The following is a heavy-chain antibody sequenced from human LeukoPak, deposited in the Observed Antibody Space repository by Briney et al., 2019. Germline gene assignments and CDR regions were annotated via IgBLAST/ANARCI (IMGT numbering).Heavy chain of an antibody. CDR1: GYSFTSYW. V-gene: IGHV5-51*01. CDR3: ARHRGAVAGTVYYFDY. D-gene: IGHD6-19*01. CDR2: IYPGDSDT. J-gene: IGHJ4*02. Sequence: GESPKISCKGSGYSFTSYWIGWVRQMPGKRLEWMGSIYPGDSDTRYSPSFQLQVTISADKSISTAYLQWSSLKASDTAMYYCARHRGAVAGTVYYFDYWGQGTLVTVSS.